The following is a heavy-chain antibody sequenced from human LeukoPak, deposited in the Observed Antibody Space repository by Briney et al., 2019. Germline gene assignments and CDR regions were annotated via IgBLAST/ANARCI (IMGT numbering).Heavy chain of an antibody. CDR2: ISAYNGNT. CDR3: ARRGVFYGMDV. Sequence: AASVRVSCKASGYTFTSYGISWVRQAPGQGLEWMGWISAYNGNTNYAQKLQGRFTIATDTSTSTAYMELRSLRSDDTAVYYCARRGVFYGMDVWGQGTMVTVSS. J-gene: IGHJ6*02. D-gene: IGHD3-3*01. V-gene: IGHV1-18*01. CDR1: GYTFTSYG.